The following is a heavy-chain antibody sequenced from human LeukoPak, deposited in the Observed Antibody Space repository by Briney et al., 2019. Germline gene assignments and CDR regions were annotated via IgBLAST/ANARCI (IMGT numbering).Heavy chain of an antibody. D-gene: IGHD3-10*02. V-gene: IGHV3-48*04. CDR3: AELGITMIGGV. Sequence: GGSLSLSCAASGFTFCSYAMSWVRQAPGKGLEWVSYISSSCSNIYYADSVKARFTISRDNAKNSLYLQMNSLRAEDTAVYYCAELGITMIGGVWGKGTTVTISS. CDR1: GFTFCSYA. CDR2: ISSSCSNI. J-gene: IGHJ6*04.